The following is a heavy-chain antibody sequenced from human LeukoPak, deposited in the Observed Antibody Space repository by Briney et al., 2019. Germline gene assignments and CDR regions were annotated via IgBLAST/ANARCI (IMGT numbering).Heavy chain of an antibody. CDR3: AKDRGSSWDLHDY. CDR1: GFTFSSYG. D-gene: IGHD6-13*01. V-gene: IGHV3-30*02. J-gene: IGHJ4*02. CDR2: IRYDGSNK. Sequence: GGSLRLSCAASGFTFSSYGMHWVRQAPGKGLEWVAFIRYDGSNKYYADSVKGRFTISRDNSKNTLYLQMNSLRAEDTAVYYCAKDRGSSWDLHDYWGQGTLVTVSS.